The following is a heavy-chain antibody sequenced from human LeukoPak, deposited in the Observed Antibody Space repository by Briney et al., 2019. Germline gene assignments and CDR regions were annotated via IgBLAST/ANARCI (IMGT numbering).Heavy chain of an antibody. Sequence: PGRSLRLSRAASGFTFSSYAMSWVRQAPAKGLEWGSVINDSGGSTYYADSVRGRFTISRYNSKNTMYLPMNRLRAEDTAVYYCATSGFGSGSYYAAFDYWGQGTLVTVSS. CDR2: INDSGGST. D-gene: IGHD3-10*01. V-gene: IGHV3-23*01. J-gene: IGHJ4*02. CDR1: GFTFSSYA. CDR3: ATSGFGSGSYYAAFDY.